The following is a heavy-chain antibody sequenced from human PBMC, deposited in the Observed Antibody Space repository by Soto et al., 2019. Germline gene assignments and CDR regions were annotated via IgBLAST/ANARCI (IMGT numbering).Heavy chain of an antibody. J-gene: IGHJ4*02. D-gene: IGHD3-22*01. CDR1: GGTFSSYA. CDR3: ARDLPYYYDSSGYPSFDY. V-gene: IGHV1-69*13. Sequence: SVKVSCKASGGTFSSYAISWVRQAPGQGLEWMGGIIPIFGTANYAQKFQGRVTITADESTSTAYMELSSLRSEDTAVYYCARDLPYYYDSSGYPSFDYRGQGTLVTVSS. CDR2: IIPIFGTA.